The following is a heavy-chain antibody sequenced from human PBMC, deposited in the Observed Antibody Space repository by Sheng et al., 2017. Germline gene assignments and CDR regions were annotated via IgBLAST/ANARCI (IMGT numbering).Heavy chain of an antibody. Sequence: QVQLQQWGAGLLKPSETLSLTCAVYGGSFSGYYWSWIRQPPGKGLEWIGEINHSGSTNYNPSLKSRVTISVDTSKNQFSLKLSSVTAADTAVYYCVRLRPLTMIVVPRGAFDIWGQGTMVTVSS. CDR1: GGSFSGYY. CDR2: INHSGST. CDR3: VRLRPLTMIVVPRGAFDI. D-gene: IGHD3-22*01. J-gene: IGHJ3*02. V-gene: IGHV4-34*01.